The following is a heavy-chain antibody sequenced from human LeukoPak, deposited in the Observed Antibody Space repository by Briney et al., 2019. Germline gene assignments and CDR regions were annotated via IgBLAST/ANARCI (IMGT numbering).Heavy chain of an antibody. CDR2: IYTSGST. D-gene: IGHD2/OR15-2a*01. CDR3: ARDYLPYYFDY. V-gene: IGHV4-4*07. J-gene: IGHJ4*02. Sequence: SETLSLTCTVSGGSIRSYYWSWIRQPAGKGLEWIGRIYTSGSTNCNPSLKSRVTMSVDTSKNQFSLKLSSLTAADTAVYYCARDYLPYYFDYWGQGTLVTVSS. CDR1: GGSIRSYY.